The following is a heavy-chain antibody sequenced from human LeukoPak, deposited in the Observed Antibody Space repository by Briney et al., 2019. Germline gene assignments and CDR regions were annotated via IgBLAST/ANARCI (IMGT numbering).Heavy chain of an antibody. J-gene: IGHJ4*02. D-gene: IGHD4-17*01. V-gene: IGHV3-9*03. Sequence: PGRSLRLSCAASGFTFDDYAMHWVRQAPGKGLEWVSGISWNSGSIGYADSVKGRFTISRDNAKNSLYLQMNSLRAEDMALYYCAKDRHGDYGGMDYWGQGTLVTVSS. CDR2: ISWNSGSI. CDR1: GFTFDDYA. CDR3: AKDRHGDYGGMDY.